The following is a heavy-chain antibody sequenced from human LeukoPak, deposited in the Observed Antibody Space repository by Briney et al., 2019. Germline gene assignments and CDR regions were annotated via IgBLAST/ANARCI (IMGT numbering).Heavy chain of an antibody. CDR3: ARGFVLGAAKNYFDY. V-gene: IGHV3-30-3*01. J-gene: IGHJ4*02. CDR1: GFTFTNYA. D-gene: IGHD2-21*02. CDR2: ISYDGTNK. Sequence: GRSLRLSCAASGFTFTNYALHWVRQAPGKGLEWVAVISYDGTNKYYADSVKGRFTISRDNSKNTLSLQMNSLRAEDTALYYCARGFVLGAAKNYFDYWGQGALVTVSS.